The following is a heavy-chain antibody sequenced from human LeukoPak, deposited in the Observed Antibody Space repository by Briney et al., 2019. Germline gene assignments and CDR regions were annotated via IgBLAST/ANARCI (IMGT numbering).Heavy chain of an antibody. V-gene: IGHV1-2*02. D-gene: IGHD6-13*01. J-gene: IGHJ4*02. CDR1: GYSFTVYY. CDR2: INPNSGGA. Sequence: ASVKVSSKASGYSFTVYYMHWVRQAPGQGLEWMGWINPNSGGANYAQKFQGRVTMTRDTSISTAYMELSRLRSDDTAVYYCARGQQLVRTEYYFDYWGQGTLVTVSS. CDR3: ARGQQLVRTEYYFDY.